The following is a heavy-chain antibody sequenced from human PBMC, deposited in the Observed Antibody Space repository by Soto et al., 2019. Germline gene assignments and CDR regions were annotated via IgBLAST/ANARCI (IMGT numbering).Heavy chain of an antibody. J-gene: IGHJ4*02. CDR2: ISGSGGNT. Sequence: PGGSLRLSCAASGFTFSRLAMNWVRQAPGKGLEWVSSISGSGGNTYYADSVKGRFTISRDNSKNTLYLQMSSLRAEDTAVYYCAKAPDYYFWSGRPPTFDYWGQGTLVTVSS. V-gene: IGHV3-23*01. D-gene: IGHD3-3*01. CDR3: AKAPDYYFWSGRPPTFDY. CDR1: GFTFSRLA.